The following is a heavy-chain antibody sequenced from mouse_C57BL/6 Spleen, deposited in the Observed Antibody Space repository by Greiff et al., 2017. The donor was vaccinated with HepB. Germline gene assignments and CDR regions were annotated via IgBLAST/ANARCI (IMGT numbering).Heavy chain of an antibody. CDR1: GYTFTDYY. V-gene: IGHV1-26*01. CDR3: AREDTTVVGRDY. CDR2: INPNNGGT. J-gene: IGHJ4*01. Sequence: EVQLQQSGPELVKPGASVKLSCKASGYTFTDYYMNWVKQSHGKGLEWIGDINPNNGGTSYNQKFKGKATLTVDKSSSTAYMELRSLTSEDSAVYYCAREDTTVVGRDYWGQGTSVTVSS. D-gene: IGHD1-1*01.